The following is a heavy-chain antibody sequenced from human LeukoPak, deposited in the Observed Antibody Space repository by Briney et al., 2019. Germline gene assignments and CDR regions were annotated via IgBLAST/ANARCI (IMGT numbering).Heavy chain of an antibody. J-gene: IGHJ4*02. D-gene: IGHD6-13*01. Sequence: PGGSLRLSCAASGFTFSSYSMNWVRQAPGKGLEWVSYISSSSSTIYYADSVKGRFTISRDNAKNSLYLQMNSLRAEDTAVYYCARAREQLVEGAYYFDYWGQGTLVTVSS. CDR3: ARAREQLVEGAYYFDY. CDR2: ISSSSSTI. V-gene: IGHV3-48*01. CDR1: GFTFSSYS.